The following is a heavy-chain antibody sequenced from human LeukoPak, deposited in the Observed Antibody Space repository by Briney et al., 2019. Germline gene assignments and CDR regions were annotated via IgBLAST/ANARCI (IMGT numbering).Heavy chain of an antibody. J-gene: IGHJ4*02. Sequence: GGSLRLSCAASGFTFSSYSMNWVRQAPGKGLEWVSYISSSSSTIYYADSVKGRFTISRDNAKNSLYLQMNSLRAKDTAVYYCARDRRGYSYGVYYFGYWGQGTLVTVSS. CDR3: ARDRRGYSYGVYYFGY. CDR2: ISSSSSTI. V-gene: IGHV3-48*04. CDR1: GFTFSSYS. D-gene: IGHD5-18*01.